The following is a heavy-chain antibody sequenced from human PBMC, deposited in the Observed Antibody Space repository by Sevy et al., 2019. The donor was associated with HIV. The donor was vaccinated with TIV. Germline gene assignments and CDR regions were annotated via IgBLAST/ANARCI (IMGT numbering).Heavy chain of an antibody. CDR1: GFIFSSYG. CDR2: IWHDGSNQ. J-gene: IGHJ6*02. Sequence: GGSLRLSCTASGFIFSSYGMHWVRQAPGKGLEWVAVIWHDGSNQNFADSVKGRFTISRDNSRKTLYLEMNSLRADDTAVYYCATEDDFRSDYGMDVWGQGPTVTVSS. V-gene: IGHV3-33*01. CDR3: ATEDDFRSDYGMDV. D-gene: IGHD1-1*01.